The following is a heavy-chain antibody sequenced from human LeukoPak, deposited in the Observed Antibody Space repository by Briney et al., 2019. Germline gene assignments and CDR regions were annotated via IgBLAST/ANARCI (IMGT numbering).Heavy chain of an antibody. V-gene: IGHV3-48*01. CDR2: ISTSSSSA. Sequence: GGSLRLSCAASGFTFSNYNMNWVRQAPGKGLEWVSHISTSSSSAYSADSVKGRFTISRDNAKNSLYLQMNGLRAEDTAVYYCARNGGYSHGLYYYYYMDVWGKGTTVTVSS. D-gene: IGHD5-18*01. CDR1: GFTFSNYN. J-gene: IGHJ6*03. CDR3: ARNGGYSHGLYYYYYMDV.